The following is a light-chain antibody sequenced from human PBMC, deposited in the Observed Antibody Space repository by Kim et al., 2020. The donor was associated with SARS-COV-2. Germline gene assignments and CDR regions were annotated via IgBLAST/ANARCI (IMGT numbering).Light chain of an antibody. Sequence: ASVGDRVTIPCRASQSISSYLSWYQQKPGKAPKLLIYAASSLQSGVPSRFSGSGSGTVFTLTISSLQPEDFATYYCQQSYSTPPTFGQGTKVDIK. CDR3: QQSYSTPPT. CDR2: AAS. CDR1: QSISSY. V-gene: IGKV1-39*01. J-gene: IGKJ1*01.